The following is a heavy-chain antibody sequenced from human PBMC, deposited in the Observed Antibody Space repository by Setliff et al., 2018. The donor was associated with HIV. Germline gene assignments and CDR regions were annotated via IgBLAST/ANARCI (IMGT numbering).Heavy chain of an antibody. V-gene: IGHV3-7*01. J-gene: IGHJ4*02. CDR3: AKDRPHMASALNY. D-gene: IGHD2-21*01. CDR2: VNEDGSVN. Sequence: GGSLRLSCVVSGCTFSTSWMTWVRQAPGEGLEWVAYVNEDGSVNNYVDSVKGRFTISRDNDKNSLYLEMDSLRADDTSIYYCAKDRPHMASALNYWGQGTLVTVSS. CDR1: GCTFSTSW.